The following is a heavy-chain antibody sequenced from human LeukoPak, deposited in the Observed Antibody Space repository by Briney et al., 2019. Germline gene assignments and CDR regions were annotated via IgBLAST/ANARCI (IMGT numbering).Heavy chain of an antibody. J-gene: IGHJ4*02. Sequence: GGSLRLSCAASGFTFSSYAMSWVRQAPGKGLEWVSAISGSGSSKYYADSVKGRFTISRDNSKNSLYLQMNSLRAEDTAVYYCALLNTCSASSRGWGEGTLVS. V-gene: IGHV3-23*01. CDR2: ISGSGSSK. CDR1: GFTFSSYA. CDR3: ALLNTCSASSRG. D-gene: IGHD3-16*01.